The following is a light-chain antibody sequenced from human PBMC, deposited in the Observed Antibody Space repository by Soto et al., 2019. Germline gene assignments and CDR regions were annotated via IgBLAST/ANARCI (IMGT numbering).Light chain of an antibody. Sequence: AIQVTQSPSSLSASVGDRATISCRASQGIGNALGWYQQKPGKAPKLLLYEAATLQTGVASRFSGSGSGTDFTLHTSSLQHEDISADYYVQDYVCPWTFGQGTKVEVK. V-gene: IGKV1-6*01. CDR1: QGIGNA. CDR3: VQDYVCPWT. CDR2: EAA. J-gene: IGKJ1*01.